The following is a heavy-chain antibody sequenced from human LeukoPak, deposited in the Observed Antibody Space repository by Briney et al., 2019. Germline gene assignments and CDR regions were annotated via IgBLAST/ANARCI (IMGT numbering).Heavy chain of an antibody. D-gene: IGHD2-15*01. Sequence: GGSLRLSCAASGFTFSSHNMNWVRQAPGKGLEWVSSISTSSSYIYYADSVKGRFTISRDNAKNSLYLQMNSLRAEDTAVYYCARGADGVSSNSRGWFDPWGQGTLVTVSS. J-gene: IGHJ5*02. CDR1: GFTFSSHN. CDR2: ISTSSSYI. V-gene: IGHV3-21*01. CDR3: ARGADGVSSNSRGWFDP.